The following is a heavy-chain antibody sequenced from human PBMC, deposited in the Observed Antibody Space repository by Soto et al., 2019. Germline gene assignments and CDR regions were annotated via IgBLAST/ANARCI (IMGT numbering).Heavy chain of an antibody. CDR1: GFTFSSYA. V-gene: IGHV3-64*01. CDR3: ARWGYSGYEIDY. Sequence: GGSLRLSCAASGFTFSSYAMHWVRQAPGKGLEYVSDISSNGGSTYYANSVKGRFTISRDNSKNTLYLEMGSLRAEDMAVYYCARWGYSGYEIDYWGQGTLVTVSS. J-gene: IGHJ4*02. D-gene: IGHD5-12*01. CDR2: ISSNGGST.